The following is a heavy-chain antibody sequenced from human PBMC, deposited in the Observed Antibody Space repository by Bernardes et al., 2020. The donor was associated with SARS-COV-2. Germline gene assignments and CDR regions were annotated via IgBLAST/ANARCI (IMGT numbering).Heavy chain of an antibody. J-gene: IGHJ4*02. CDR2: IICNGGGT. CDR3: AKDYPEKAGGSGEDSFFDY. D-gene: IGHD3-10*01. CDR1: GFSFSDYA. Sequence: GGSLRLSCAASGFSFSDYAMSWVRQVPGKGLEWVSGIICNGGGTYYADSVKGRFTISRDISKNTLYLHMHSLRAEDTAVYFCAKDYPEKAGGSGEDSFFDYWGQGTLVTVSS. V-gene: IGHV3-23*01.